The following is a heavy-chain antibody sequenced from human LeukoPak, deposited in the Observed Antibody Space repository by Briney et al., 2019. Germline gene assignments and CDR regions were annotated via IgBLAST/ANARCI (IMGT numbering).Heavy chain of an antibody. CDR3: ARPRDMTTVTAQAFDI. V-gene: IGHV4-34*01. CDR2: INHSGST. CDR1: GGSFSGYY. D-gene: IGHD4-17*01. J-gene: IGHJ3*02. Sequence: SETLSLTCAVYGGSFSGYYWSWIRQPPGKGLEWIGEINHSGSTNYNPSLKSRVTISVDTSKNQFSLKLSSVTAADTAVYYCARPRDMTTVTAQAFDIWGQGTMVTVSS.